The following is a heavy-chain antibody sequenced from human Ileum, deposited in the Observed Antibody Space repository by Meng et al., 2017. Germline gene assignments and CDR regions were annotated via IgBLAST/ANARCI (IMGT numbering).Heavy chain of an antibody. D-gene: IGHD4-17*01. CDR3: ASSPFTTVTKGFDY. CDR1: GYTFTSYD. CDR2: MNPNSGNT. Sequence: ASVKVSCKASGYTFTSYDINWVRQATGQGLEWMGWMNPNSGNTGYAQKFQGGVTMTRNTSIRTAYMELSSLRSEDTAVYYCASSPFTTVTKGFDYWGQGTLVTVSS. V-gene: IGHV1-8*01. J-gene: IGHJ4*02.